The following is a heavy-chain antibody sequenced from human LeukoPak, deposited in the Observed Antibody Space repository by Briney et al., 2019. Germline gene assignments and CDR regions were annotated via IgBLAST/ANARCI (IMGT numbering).Heavy chain of an antibody. CDR1: GFTFSDYY. CDR3: ASAKGIGAAFHI. J-gene: IGHJ3*02. D-gene: IGHD6-25*01. CDR2: ISDSGTTI. Sequence: VGSLRLSCAASGFTFSDYYISWIRQAPGKGLEWVSYISDSGTTIYYADSVKGRFAVSRDNAKRSLYLQMNSLRVEDTAVYYCASAKGIGAAFHIWDRGTMVTVSS. V-gene: IGHV3-11*04.